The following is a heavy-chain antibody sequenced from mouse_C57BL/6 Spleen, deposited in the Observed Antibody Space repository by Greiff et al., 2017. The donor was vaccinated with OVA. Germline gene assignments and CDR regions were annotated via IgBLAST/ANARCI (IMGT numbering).Heavy chain of an antibody. CDR2: IYPSDSET. V-gene: IGHV1-61*01. CDR1: GYTFTSYW. Sequence: QVQLQQPGAELVKPGASVKMSCKASGYTFTSYWMDWVKQRPGQGLEWIGNIYPSDSETHYNQKFKDKATLTVDKSSSTAYMQLSSLTSEDSAVYYCAREGHYYGSSYVPDYWGQGTTLTVSS. CDR3: AREGHYYGSSYVPDY. D-gene: IGHD1-1*01. J-gene: IGHJ2*01.